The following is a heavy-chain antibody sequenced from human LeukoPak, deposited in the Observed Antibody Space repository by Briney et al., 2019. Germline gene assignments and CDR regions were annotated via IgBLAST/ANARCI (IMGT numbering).Heavy chain of an antibody. V-gene: IGHV5-51*01. CDR2: IYPGDSDT. J-gene: IGHJ4*02. D-gene: IGHD2-15*01. CDR3: AIHCSGGSCYSGYFDY. CDR1: GYSFTSYW. Sequence: GESLKISCKGSGYSFTSYWIGWVRQMPVKGLEWMGIIYPGDSDTRYSPSFQGQVTISADKSISTAYLQWSSLKASDTAMYYCAIHCSGGSCYSGYFDYWGQGTLVTVSS.